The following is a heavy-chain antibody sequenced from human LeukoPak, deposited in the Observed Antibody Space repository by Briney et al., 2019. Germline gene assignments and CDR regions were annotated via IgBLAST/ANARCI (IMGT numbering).Heavy chain of an antibody. D-gene: IGHD3-22*01. Sequence: PSETLSLTCAVYGGSFSGYYWSWIRQPPGKGLEWIGEINHSGSTNYNPSLKSRVTISVDTSKNQFSLKLSSVTAADTAVYYCARAANYYDSSGDAFDIWGQGTMVTVSS. CDR2: INHSGST. V-gene: IGHV4-34*01. J-gene: IGHJ3*02. CDR1: GGSFSGYY. CDR3: ARAANYYDSSGDAFDI.